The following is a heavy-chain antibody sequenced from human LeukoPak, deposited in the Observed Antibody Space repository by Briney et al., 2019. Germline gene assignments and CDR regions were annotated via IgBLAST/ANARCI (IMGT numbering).Heavy chain of an antibody. J-gene: IGHJ4*02. D-gene: IGHD3-22*01. CDR1: GFTFSSYA. CDR3: AKRPTNYYDSSGPIDY. CDR2: ISGSGGST. V-gene: IGHV3-23*01. Sequence: PGGSLRLSCAASGFTFSSYAMSWVRQAPGKGLEWVSAISGSGGSTYYADSVKGRFTISRDNSKNTLYLQMNSLRAEDTAVYYCAKRPTNYYDSSGPIDYWGQGTLVTVSS.